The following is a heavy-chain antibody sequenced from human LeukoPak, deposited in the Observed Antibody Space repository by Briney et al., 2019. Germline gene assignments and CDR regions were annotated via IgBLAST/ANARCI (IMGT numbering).Heavy chain of an antibody. V-gene: IGHV4-39*07. J-gene: IGHJ5*02. D-gene: IGHD3-3*01. CDR1: GGSISSSSYY. Sequence: SETLSLTCTVSGGSISSSSYYWGWIRQPPGKGLEWIGSIYYSGSTYYNPSLKSRVTISVDTSKNQFSLKLSSVTAADTAVYYCARGLGYYDFWSGYYTVNWFDPWGQGTLVTVSS. CDR2: IYYSGST. CDR3: ARGLGYYDFWSGYYTVNWFDP.